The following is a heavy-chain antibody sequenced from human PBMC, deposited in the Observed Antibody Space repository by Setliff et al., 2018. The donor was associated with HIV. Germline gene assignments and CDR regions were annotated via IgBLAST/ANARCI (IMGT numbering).Heavy chain of an antibody. V-gene: IGHV4-31*03. D-gene: IGHD3-10*01. CDR2: IYYSGST. CDR3: ARDRSDHNLPGYFDH. J-gene: IGHJ4*02. Sequence: SETLSLTCTVSGGSISSGTYYWSWIRQHPGKGLEWIGYIYYSGSTYYNPSLKSRVTISVDTSRNQFSLKLSSVTAADTAVYYCARDRSDHNLPGYFDHWGQGTPVTVSS. CDR1: GGSISSGTYY.